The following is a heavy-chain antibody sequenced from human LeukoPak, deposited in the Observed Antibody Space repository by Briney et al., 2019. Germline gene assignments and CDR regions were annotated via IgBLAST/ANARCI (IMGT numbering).Heavy chain of an antibody. Sequence: SETLSLTCTVSGGSISSGDYYWSWIRQPPGKGLEWIGYIYYSGSTYYNPSLKSRVTISVDTSKNQFSLKLSSVTAADTAVYYCARAPQTPDSSGWFDAFVIWGQGTMVTVSS. CDR1: GGSISSGDYY. CDR2: IYYSGST. D-gene: IGHD6-19*01. V-gene: IGHV4-30-4*08. J-gene: IGHJ3*02. CDR3: ARAPQTPDSSGWFDAFVI.